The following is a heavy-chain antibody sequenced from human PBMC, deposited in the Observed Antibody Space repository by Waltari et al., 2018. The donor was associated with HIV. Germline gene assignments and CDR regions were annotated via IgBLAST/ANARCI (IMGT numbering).Heavy chain of an antibody. Sequence: VQPAQSGAAVKTPGSSVKVACKPSGCTFSNSSLYWVRQAPGQGLEWMGGIIPNFGSPNYEQKFQGRVTITADESTNTFYMKLSRLRAEDTAVYYCARATRDTAMGAFDIWGQGTMVTVSS. D-gene: IGHD5-18*01. V-gene: IGHV1-69*01. CDR1: GCTFSNSS. J-gene: IGHJ3*02. CDR3: ARATRDTAMGAFDI. CDR2: IIPNFGSP.